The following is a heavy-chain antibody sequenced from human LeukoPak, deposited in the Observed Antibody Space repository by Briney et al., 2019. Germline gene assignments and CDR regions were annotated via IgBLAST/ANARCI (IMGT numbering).Heavy chain of an antibody. V-gene: IGHV4-59*01. Sequence: PSETLSLTCTVSGGSISSYYWSWIRQPPGKGLEWTGYIYYCGSTNYNPSLKSRVTISVDTSKNQFSLKLSSVTAADTAVYYCARDRWVGMDVWGKGTTVTVSS. CDR2: IYYCGST. CDR1: GGSISSYY. D-gene: IGHD6-13*01. CDR3: ARDRWVGMDV. J-gene: IGHJ6*04.